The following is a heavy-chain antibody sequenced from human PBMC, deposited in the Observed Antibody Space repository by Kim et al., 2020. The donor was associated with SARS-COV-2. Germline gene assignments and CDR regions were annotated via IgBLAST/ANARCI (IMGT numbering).Heavy chain of an antibody. J-gene: IGHJ4*02. Sequence: DSVKGRFTISRDNSQNTLFLQMTSLRAEDTAIYYCARCRYGSGSYFNVGDYWGPGTLVTVSS. V-gene: IGHV3-53*01. CDR3: ARCRYGSGSYFNVGDY. D-gene: IGHD3-10*01.